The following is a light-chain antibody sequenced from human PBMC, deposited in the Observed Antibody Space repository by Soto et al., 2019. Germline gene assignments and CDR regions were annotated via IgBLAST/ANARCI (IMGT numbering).Light chain of an antibody. V-gene: IGKV3-20*01. Sequence: EIVLTQSPGTLSLSPGERATLSCRASQSVSSSYLAWYQQKPGQAPRLLIYGASSRATGIPDRFSGSESGTDFTLTISRLEPEDFAVSYCQQYGSSPQMFGQGTKLEIK. CDR1: QSVSSSY. J-gene: IGKJ2*01. CDR2: GAS. CDR3: QQYGSSPQM.